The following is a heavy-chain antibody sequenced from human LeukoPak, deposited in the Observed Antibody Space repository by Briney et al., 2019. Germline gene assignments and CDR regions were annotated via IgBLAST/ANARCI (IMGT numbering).Heavy chain of an antibody. Sequence: GGSLRLSCVASGFSFSTYAMNWARQAPGKGLEWVSSISNSGSYMYYADSVKGRFTISRDDAKKSVYLQMNSLRAEDTAVYYCARRPTTYYEYYLYHAMDVWGQGTTVTVSS. CDR1: GFSFSTYA. V-gene: IGHV3-21*01. J-gene: IGHJ6*02. CDR2: ISNSGSYM. D-gene: IGHD3-22*01. CDR3: ARRPTTYYEYYLYHAMDV.